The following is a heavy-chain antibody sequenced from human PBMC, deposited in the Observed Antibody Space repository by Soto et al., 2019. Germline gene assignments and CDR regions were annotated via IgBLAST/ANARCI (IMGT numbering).Heavy chain of an antibody. CDR3: ARAGCDGGSCYTLVGLRHGMYV. Sequence: QVQLVESGGGVVQPGRSLRLSCAASGFTFSSDAMYWVRQAPGKGLEWVAVISYDGNNKYYADSVKGRFTISRDNSKNTLYLQMNSLRDEDTAVYYCARAGCDGGSCYTLVGLRHGMYVWGQGTTVTVSS. D-gene: IGHD2-15*01. CDR1: GFTFSSDA. CDR2: ISYDGNNK. J-gene: IGHJ6*02. V-gene: IGHV3-30-3*01.